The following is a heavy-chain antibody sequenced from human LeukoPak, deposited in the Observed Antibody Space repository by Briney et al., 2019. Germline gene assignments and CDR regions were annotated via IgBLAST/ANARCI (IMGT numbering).Heavy chain of an antibody. J-gene: IGHJ5*02. V-gene: IGHV3-23*01. CDR3: AKGDLCGGDCYSVGWFDP. CDR1: IFGFSIYA. CDR2: ICVSGGST. D-gene: IGHD2-21*02. Sequence: GSLRLSCAASIFGFSIYAISWVREAPGKGLEWGSGICVSGGSTYYADSVKGRFTISRDKSKNTLYLQLNSLRAEDTAVYYCAKGDLCGGDCYSVGWFDPWGQGTLATVSS.